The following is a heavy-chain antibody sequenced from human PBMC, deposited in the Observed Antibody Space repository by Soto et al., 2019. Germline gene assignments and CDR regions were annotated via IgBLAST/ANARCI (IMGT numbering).Heavy chain of an antibody. J-gene: IGHJ4*02. CDR3: AVHLWSNYDY. Sequence: QITLKESGPTLVKRTQTLTLTCTFSGFSLTTSGVRVGWIRQPPGKALEWLAHIYWDDGKRYSPSLKTRLSITKNTSKNQVVLTMTDTAPVDTATYYCAVHLWSNYDYWGQGTLVTVSS. V-gene: IGHV2-5*02. CDR2: IYWDDGK. D-gene: IGHD3-3*02. CDR1: GFSLTTSGVR.